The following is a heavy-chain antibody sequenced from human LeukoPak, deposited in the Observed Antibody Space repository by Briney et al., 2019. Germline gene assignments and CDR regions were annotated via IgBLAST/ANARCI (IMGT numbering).Heavy chain of an antibody. V-gene: IGHV4-31*03. D-gene: IGHD3-10*01. CDR2: IYYSGST. CDR3: ARVGSPVLLWFGELLEGNWFDP. J-gene: IGHJ5*02. Sequence: SETLSLTCTVSGGSISSGGYYWSWIRQHPGKGLEWIGYIYYSGSTYYNPSLKSRVTISVDTSKNQFSLKLSSVTAADTAVYYCARVGSPVLLWFGELLEGNWFDPWGQGTLVTVSS. CDR1: GGSISSGGYY.